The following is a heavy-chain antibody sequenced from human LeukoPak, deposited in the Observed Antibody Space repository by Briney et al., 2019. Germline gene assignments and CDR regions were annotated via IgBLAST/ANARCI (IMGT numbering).Heavy chain of an antibody. V-gene: IGHV3-66*01. J-gene: IGHJ4*02. D-gene: IGHD4-17*01. CDR2: IYSGGST. CDR1: GFTVSSNY. CDR3: ARLGATVTHFDY. Sequence: GGSLRLSCAASGFTVSSNYMSWVRQAPGKGLEWVSVIYSGGSTYYADSVKGRFTISRDNSKSTLYLQMSSLRAEDTAVDYCARLGATVTHFDYWGQGTLVTASS.